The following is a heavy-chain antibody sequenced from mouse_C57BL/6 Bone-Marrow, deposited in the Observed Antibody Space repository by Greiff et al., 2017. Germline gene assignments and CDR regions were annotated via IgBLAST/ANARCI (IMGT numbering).Heavy chain of an antibody. CDR3: GGGWLPWYFDV. V-gene: IGHV1-50*01. J-gene: IGHJ1*03. Sequence: QVQLKASGAELVKPGASVKLSCKASGYTFTSYWMQWVKQRPGQGLEWIGEIDPSDSYTNYNQKFKGKATLTVDTSSSTAYMQLSSLTSEDSAVYYCGGGWLPWYFDVWGTGTTVTGSS. CDR1: GYTFTSYW. CDR2: IDPSDSYT. D-gene: IGHD2-3*01.